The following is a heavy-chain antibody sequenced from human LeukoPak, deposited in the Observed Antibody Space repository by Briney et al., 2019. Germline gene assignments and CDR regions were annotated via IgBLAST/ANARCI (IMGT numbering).Heavy chain of an antibody. J-gene: IGHJ4*02. Sequence: SETLSLTCTVSGGSISSGSYYWSWIRQPAGKGLEWIGSIYYSGSTYYNPSLKSRVTISVDTSKNQFSLKLSSVTAADTAVYYCARDRYYYDSSGSSTLIYWGQGTLVTVSS. CDR1: GGSISSGSYY. D-gene: IGHD3-22*01. CDR2: IYYSGST. CDR3: ARDRYYYDSSGSSTLIY. V-gene: IGHV4-39*07.